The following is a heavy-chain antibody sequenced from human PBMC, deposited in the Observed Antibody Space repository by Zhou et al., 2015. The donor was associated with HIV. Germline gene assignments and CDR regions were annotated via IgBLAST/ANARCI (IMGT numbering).Heavy chain of an antibody. V-gene: IGHV1-8*01. CDR2: MNPNSGNT. CDR3: AREGWGSWYFDL. D-gene: IGHD7-27*01. J-gene: IGHJ2*01. Sequence: QVQLVQSGAEVKKPGASVEVSCKASGYTFISYDINWVRQATGQGLEWMGWMNPNSGNTGYAQKFQARVTMTRDTSTSTVYMELSSLRSEDTAIYYCAREGWGSWYFDLWGRGTLVSVSS. CDR1: GYTFISYD.